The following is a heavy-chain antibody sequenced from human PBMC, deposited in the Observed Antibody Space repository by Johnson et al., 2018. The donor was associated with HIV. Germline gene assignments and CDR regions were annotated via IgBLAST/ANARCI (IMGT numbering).Heavy chain of an antibody. CDR1: GFTFSSYA. D-gene: IGHD6-13*01. CDR2: INWNGGST. Sequence: VQLVESGGGLVQPGGSLRLSCAASGFTFSSYAMSWVRQAPGKGLEWVSGINWNGGSTGYADSVKGRFTISRDNSKNTLYLQMNSLRAEDTALYYCAKDLKRGIAARGGFDIWGQGTMVTVSS. V-gene: IGHV3-23*04. CDR3: AKDLKRGIAARGGFDI. J-gene: IGHJ3*02.